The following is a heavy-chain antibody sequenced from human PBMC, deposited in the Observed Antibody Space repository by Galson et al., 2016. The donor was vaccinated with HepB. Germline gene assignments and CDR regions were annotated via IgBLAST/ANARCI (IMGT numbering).Heavy chain of an antibody. CDR1: GFTFSNYW. CDR3: VKDRKYRCSSSICYWEFDY. Sequence: SLRLSCAASGFTFSNYWMSWVRQAPGKGLEWVANIKQDGSEKYYVDSVKGRFTISRDNAKNSLYLQMNSLRAEDTAVYYCVKDRKYRCSSSICYWEFDYWGQGTLVTVS. D-gene: IGHD2-2*01. J-gene: IGHJ4*02. CDR2: IKQDGSEK. V-gene: IGHV3-7*03.